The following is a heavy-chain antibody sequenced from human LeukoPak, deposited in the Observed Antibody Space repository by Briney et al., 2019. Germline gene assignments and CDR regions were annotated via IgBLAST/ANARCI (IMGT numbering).Heavy chain of an antibody. Sequence: GGSLRLSCAASGFTFSSYWVSWVRQAPGKGLEWVSNIKQDGREKDYVDSVKGRFTISRDNAKNSLYLQMNSLRAEDTAIYYCARGNTLVLWFEELSCGDYYFDSWGQGTLVIVSS. CDR1: GFTFSSYW. CDR3: ARGNTLVLWFEELSCGDYYFDS. D-gene: IGHD3-10*01. V-gene: IGHV3-7*01. J-gene: IGHJ4*02. CDR2: IKQDGREK.